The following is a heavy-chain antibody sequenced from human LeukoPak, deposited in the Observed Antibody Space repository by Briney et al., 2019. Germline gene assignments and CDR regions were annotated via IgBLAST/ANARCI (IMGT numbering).Heavy chain of an antibody. Sequence: SETLSLTCTVSGGSISSSSYYWGWIRQPPGKGLEWIGSIYYSGSTYYNPSLKSRVTISVDTSKNQFSLKLSSVTAADTAVYYCARDRGSEAGFDYWGQGTLVTVSS. CDR3: ARDRGSEAGFDY. J-gene: IGHJ4*02. D-gene: IGHD6-19*01. V-gene: IGHV4-39*07. CDR1: GGSISSSSYY. CDR2: IYYSGST.